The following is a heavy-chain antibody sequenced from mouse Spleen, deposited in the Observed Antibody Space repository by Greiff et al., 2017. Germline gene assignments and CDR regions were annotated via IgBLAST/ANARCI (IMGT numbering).Heavy chain of an antibody. J-gene: IGHJ3*01. V-gene: IGHV1-81*01. CDR2: IYPRSGNT. CDR3: AKDLRRGFAY. CDR1: GYTFTSYG. D-gene: IGHD2-12*01. Sequence: VQVVESGAELVRPGASVKLSCKASGYTFTSYGISWVKQSPGQGLEWIGEIYPRSGNTYYNEKFKGKATLTADKSSSTAYMELRSLTSEDSAVYYCAKDLRRGFAYWGQGTLVTVSA.